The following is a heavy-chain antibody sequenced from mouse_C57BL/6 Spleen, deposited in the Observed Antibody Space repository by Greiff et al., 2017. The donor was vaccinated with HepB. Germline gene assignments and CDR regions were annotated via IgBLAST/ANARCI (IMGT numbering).Heavy chain of an antibody. D-gene: IGHD1-1*01. V-gene: IGHV5-6*01. CDR1: GFTFSSYG. CDR2: ISSGGSYT. J-gene: IGHJ2*01. CDR3: ARHGVATNYFDY. Sequence: EVKLVESGGDLVKPGGSLKLSCAASGFTFSSYGMSWVRQTPDKRLEWVATISSGGSYTYYPDSVKGRFTISRDNAKNTLYLQMSSLKSEDTAMYYCARHGVATNYFDYWGQGTTLTVSS.